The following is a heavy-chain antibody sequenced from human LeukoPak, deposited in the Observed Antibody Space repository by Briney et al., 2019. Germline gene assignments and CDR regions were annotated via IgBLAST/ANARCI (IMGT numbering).Heavy chain of an antibody. CDR2: IKQDGSEK. CDR1: GFTFSSYW. J-gene: IGHJ4*02. V-gene: IGHV3-7*01. D-gene: IGHD2-2*01. CDR3: ARAYCSSTSCFG. Sequence: GGSLRLSCAASGFTFSSYWMSWVRQAPGKGLEWVANIKQDGSEKYYVDSVKGRFTISRDNVKNSLYLQMDSLRVEDTAVYYCARAYCSSTSCFGWGQGTLVTVSS.